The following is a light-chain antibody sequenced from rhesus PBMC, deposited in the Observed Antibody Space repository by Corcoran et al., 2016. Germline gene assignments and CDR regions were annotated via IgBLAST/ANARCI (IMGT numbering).Light chain of an antibody. CDR3: LQDRQLPWT. V-gene: IGKV2-91*01. J-gene: IGKJ1*01. Sequence: DIVMTQTPLSLPVTPGEPTSISCRSSQSLLHTNGYTYLFWYLQKPGQSPQLLFYLGSNRASGVPDRFSGRGSGTDFKLKIRRGGAEDVGVYYCLQDRQLPWTFGQGTKVEIK. CDR2: LGS. CDR1: QSLLHTNGYTY.